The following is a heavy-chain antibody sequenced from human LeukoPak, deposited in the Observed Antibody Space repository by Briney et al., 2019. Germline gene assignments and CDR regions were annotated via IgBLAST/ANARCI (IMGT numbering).Heavy chain of an antibody. D-gene: IGHD1-26*01. CDR3: ARDTGATRGLFDY. CDR1: GGTFSSYA. Sequence: ASVRVSCKASGGTFSSYAISWVRQAPGQGLEWMGGIIPIFGTANYAQKFQGRVTITADESTSTAYMELSSLRSEDTAVYYCARDTGATRGLFDYWGQGTLVTVSS. V-gene: IGHV1-69*13. CDR2: IIPIFGTA. J-gene: IGHJ4*02.